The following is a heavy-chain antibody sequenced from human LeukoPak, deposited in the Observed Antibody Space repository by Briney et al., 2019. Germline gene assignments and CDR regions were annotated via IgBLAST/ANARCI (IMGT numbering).Heavy chain of an antibody. J-gene: IGHJ4*02. CDR1: GFTFSSYG. CDR3: VREEGY. Sequence: GRSLRLSCAASGFTFSSYGMHWVRQAPGKGLEWVAVIWYDGSNKYYADSVKGRFTISRDNAKNSLYLQMNSLRVEDTAVYYCVREEGYWGQGTLVTVSS. CDR2: IWYDGSNK. V-gene: IGHV3-33*01.